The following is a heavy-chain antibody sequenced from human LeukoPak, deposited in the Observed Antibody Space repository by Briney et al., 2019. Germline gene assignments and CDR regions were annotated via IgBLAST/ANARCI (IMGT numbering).Heavy chain of an antibody. V-gene: IGHV4-59*01. CDR3: ARVSNYYYGMDV. CDR1: GGSISSYY. J-gene: IGHJ6*02. Sequence: SETLSLTCTVSGGSISSYYWGWIRQPPGKGLEWIGYIYYSGSTNYNPSLKSRVTISVDTSKNQFSLKLSSVTAADTAVYYCARVSNYYYGMDVWGQGTTVTVSS. CDR2: IYYSGST.